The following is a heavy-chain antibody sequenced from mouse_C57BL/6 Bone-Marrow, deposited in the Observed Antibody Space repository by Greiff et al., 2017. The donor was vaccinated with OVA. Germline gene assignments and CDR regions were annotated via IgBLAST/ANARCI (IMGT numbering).Heavy chain of an antibody. CDR2: INPYNGGT. CDR3: ARSVYGSSLYYFDY. D-gene: IGHD1-1*01. J-gene: IGHJ2*01. CDR1: GYTFTDYY. V-gene: IGHV1-19*01. Sequence: EVHLVESGPVLVKPGASVKMSCKASGYTFTDYYMNWVKQSHGKSLEWIGVINPYNGGTSYNQKFKGKATLTVDKSSSTAYMELNSLTSEDSAVYYCARSVYGSSLYYFDYWGQGTTLTVSS.